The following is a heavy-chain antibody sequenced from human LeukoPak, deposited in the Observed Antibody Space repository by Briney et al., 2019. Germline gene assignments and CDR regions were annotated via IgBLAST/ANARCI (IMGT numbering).Heavy chain of an antibody. CDR3: AKFAGGSTRQQFHY. V-gene: IGHV3-23*01. CDR2: ISGSGGTT. D-gene: IGHD6-13*01. CDR1: GFTFSSYV. J-gene: IGHJ4*02. Sequence: GGSLRLSCATSGFTFSSYVMSWVRQAPGKGLEWVSAISGSGGTTYYADSVKGRFTISRDNSKNTLYLQMNSLRAEDTAVYYCAKFAGGSTRQQFHYWGQGTLVTVSS.